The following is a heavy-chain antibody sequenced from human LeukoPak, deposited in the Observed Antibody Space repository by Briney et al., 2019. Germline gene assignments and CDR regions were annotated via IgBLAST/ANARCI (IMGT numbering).Heavy chain of an antibody. D-gene: IGHD3-22*01. Sequence: PSESLSLTCTVSGGSISSYYWSWIRQPAGKGLEWIGRIYTSGSTNYNPSLRSRVTMSVDTSKNQFSLKLSSVTAADTAVYYCARTSGVSYDSSGYYRKGYWFDPWGQGTLVTVSS. CDR2: IYTSGST. CDR3: ARTSGVSYDSSGYYRKGYWFDP. CDR1: GGSISSYY. J-gene: IGHJ5*02. V-gene: IGHV4-4*07.